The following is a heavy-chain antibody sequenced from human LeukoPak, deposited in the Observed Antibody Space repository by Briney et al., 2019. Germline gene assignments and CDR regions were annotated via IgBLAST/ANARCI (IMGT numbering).Heavy chain of an antibody. V-gene: IGHV4-59*08. Sequence: SETLSLTCTVSGGSISSYYWSWIRQPPGKGLEWIGYIYYSGSTNYNPSLKSRVTISVDTSKNQFSLKLSSVTAADTAVYYCARRRPSNWFDPWGQGTLVTVSS. CDR1: GGSISSYY. CDR3: ARRRPSNWFDP. J-gene: IGHJ5*02. D-gene: IGHD6-25*01. CDR2: IYYSGST.